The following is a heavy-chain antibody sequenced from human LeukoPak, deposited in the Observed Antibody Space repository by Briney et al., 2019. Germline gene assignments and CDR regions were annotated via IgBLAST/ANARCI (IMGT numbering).Heavy chain of an antibody. Sequence: GSLRLSCAASGFTFSSYWLHWVRQAPGKGLVWVSRINSDGSSTSYADSVKGRFTISRDNAKNTLYLQMNSLRAEDTAVYYCARVYGSGSYHKWYFDLWGRGTLVTVSS. J-gene: IGHJ2*01. CDR1: GFTFSSYW. V-gene: IGHV3-74*01. CDR3: ARVYGSGSYHKWYFDL. D-gene: IGHD3-10*01. CDR2: INSDGSST.